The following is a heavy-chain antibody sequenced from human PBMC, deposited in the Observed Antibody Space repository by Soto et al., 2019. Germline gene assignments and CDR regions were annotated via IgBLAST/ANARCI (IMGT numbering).Heavy chain of an antibody. V-gene: IGHV3-30*18. CDR2: ISYDGSNK. CDR1: GFIFSDYG. CDR3: AKSLSGDTLRGAFDI. J-gene: IGHJ3*02. Sequence: PGGSLRLSCAASGFIFSDYGMHWVRQAPGKGLEWVTVISYDGSNKYYANSVKGRFTISRDNSKNTLYLQMNSLRAEDTAVYYCAKSLSGDTLRGAFDIWGQGTMATVSS. D-gene: IGHD1-26*01.